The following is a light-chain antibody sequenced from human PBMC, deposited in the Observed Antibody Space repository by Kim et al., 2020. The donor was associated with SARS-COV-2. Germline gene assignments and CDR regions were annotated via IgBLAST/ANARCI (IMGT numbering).Light chain of an antibody. V-gene: IGLV1-44*01. CDR2: NNN. CDR3: ATWDASLNGRV. Sequence: QSVLTQPPSASGAPGQSVTISCSGSSTNIGGQSVNWYQQLPGTAPKVLIFNNNQRPSGVPDRFSGSKSGTSASLAISGLQSEDEADYYCATWDASLNGRVFGGGTKVTVL. J-gene: IGLJ3*02. CDR1: STNIGGQS.